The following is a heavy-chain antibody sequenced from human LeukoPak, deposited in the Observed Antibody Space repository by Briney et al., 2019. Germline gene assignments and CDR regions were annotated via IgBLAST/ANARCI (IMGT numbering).Heavy chain of an antibody. Sequence: SETLSLTCTVSGGSISSYYWSWIRQPPGKGLEWIGYIYYSGSTNYNPSLKSRVTISVDTSKNQFSLKLSSVTAAGTAVYYCARLVQQGFDPSGQGTLVTVFS. D-gene: IGHD6-13*01. CDR1: GGSISSYY. CDR2: IYYSGST. CDR3: ARLVQQGFDP. V-gene: IGHV4-59*08. J-gene: IGHJ5*02.